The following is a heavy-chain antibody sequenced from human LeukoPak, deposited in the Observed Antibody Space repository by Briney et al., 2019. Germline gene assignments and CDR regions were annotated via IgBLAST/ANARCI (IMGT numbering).Heavy chain of an antibody. CDR3: VKDGPITGIYLCA. CDR2: ISNADAYT. J-gene: IGHJ5*02. D-gene: IGHD1-1*01. CDR1: GFTFSDYV. Sequence: GGSLRLSCTASGFTFSDYVMNWVRQAPGKGLEWVSVISNADAYTSYTGSVKGRFTISRDNSKDTLYLQMNDLRAEDTAVYYCVKDGPITGIYLCAWGRGTLVTVSS. V-gene: IGHV3-23*01.